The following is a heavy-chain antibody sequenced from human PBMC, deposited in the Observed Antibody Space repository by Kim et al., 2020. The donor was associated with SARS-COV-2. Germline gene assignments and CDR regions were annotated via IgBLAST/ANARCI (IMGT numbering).Heavy chain of an antibody. J-gene: IGHJ4*02. CDR1: GFTFSSYA. CDR2: ISYDGSNK. D-gene: IGHD6-19*01. V-gene: IGHV3-30-3*01. CDR3: SRDICSCWLDSLDY. Sequence: GGSLRLSCAASGFTFSSYAMHWVRQAPGKGLEWVAVISYDGSNKYYADSVKGRFTISRDNSKNTLYLQMNSLRAEDTAVYYCSRDICSCWLDSLDYWGQG.